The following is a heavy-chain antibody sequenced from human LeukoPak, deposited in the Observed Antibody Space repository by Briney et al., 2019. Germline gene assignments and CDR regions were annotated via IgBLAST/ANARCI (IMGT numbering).Heavy chain of an antibody. Sequence: GGSLRLSCAASGFTFSSYAMSWVRQAPGKGLEWVSAISGNGGSTYYADSVKGRFTISRDNSKNTLYLQMNSLRAEDTAVYYCATWELDYYYYGMDVWGQGTTVTVSS. CDR1: GFTFSSYA. J-gene: IGHJ6*02. V-gene: IGHV3-23*01. CDR2: ISGNGGST. CDR3: ATWELDYYYYGMDV. D-gene: IGHD1-26*01.